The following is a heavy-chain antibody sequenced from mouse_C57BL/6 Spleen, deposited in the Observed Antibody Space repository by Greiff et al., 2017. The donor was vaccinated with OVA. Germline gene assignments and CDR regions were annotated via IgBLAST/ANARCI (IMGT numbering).Heavy chain of an antibody. CDR3: ERRAYYSNYYAMDY. D-gene: IGHD2-5*01. J-gene: IGHJ4*01. CDR1: GYTFTSYW. CDR2: IDPSGSCT. V-gene: IGHV1-50*01. Sequence: QVQLQQPGAELVKPGASVKLSCKASGYTFTSYWMQWVKQRPGQGLEWIGEIDPSGSCTNYNQKFKGKATLTVDTSSSTAYMQLSSLTSEDSAVYYGERRAYYSNYYAMDYWGQGTSVTVSA.